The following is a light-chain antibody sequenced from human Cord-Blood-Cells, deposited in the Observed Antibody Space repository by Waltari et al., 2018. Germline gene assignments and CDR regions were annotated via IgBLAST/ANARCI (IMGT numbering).Light chain of an antibody. CDR3: QQSYRT. CDR2: AAS. J-gene: IGKJ1*01. CDR1: QSMSSY. Sequence: DLQMTQSPSSLSASVGDRVTITCRASQSMSSYLNWYQQKPGKAPKLLIYAASSLQSGVPSRFSGSGSGTDFTLTISSLQPEDFATYYCQQSYRTFGQGTKVEIK. V-gene: IGKV1-39*01.